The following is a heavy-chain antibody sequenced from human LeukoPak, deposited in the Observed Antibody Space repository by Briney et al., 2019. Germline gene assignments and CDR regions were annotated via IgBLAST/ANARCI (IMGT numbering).Heavy chain of an antibody. CDR1: GFTFSTYD. J-gene: IGHJ4*02. CDR2: ISYDGRNK. CDR3: ANKGASGWRFDY. D-gene: IGHD6-19*01. V-gene: IGHV3-30*18. Sequence: GRSLRLSCAASGFTFSTYDMHWVCQAPGKGLEWVAVISYDGRNKYYADSVKGRFTISRDNSKNALFLQMNSLRAEDTALYYCANKGASGWRFDYWGQGTLVTVSS.